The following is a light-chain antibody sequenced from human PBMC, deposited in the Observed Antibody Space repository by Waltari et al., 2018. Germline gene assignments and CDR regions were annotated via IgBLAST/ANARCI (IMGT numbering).Light chain of an antibody. V-gene: IGLV2-14*01. Sequence: QSALTQSASVSGSPGQSITISCTGTSSDVGGYDYVSWYQQHPGKAPKRVIYDVTNRPSGVSSRFSGSKSGNTASLTISGLQAEDEADYYCSSYTGSSTFVFGTGTKVTV. J-gene: IGLJ1*01. CDR3: SSYTGSSTFV. CDR2: DVT. CDR1: SSDVGGYDY.